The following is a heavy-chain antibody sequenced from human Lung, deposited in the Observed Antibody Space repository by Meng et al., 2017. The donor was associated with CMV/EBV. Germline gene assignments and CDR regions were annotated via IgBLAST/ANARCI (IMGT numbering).Heavy chain of an antibody. J-gene: IGHJ6*02. CDR1: RLTFSKAW. CDR3: ITALTNPPDYDLDV. Sequence: GGSLRLXXTASRLTFSKAWMSWVRQAPGGGLEWVSHIKSRTADGTTDYAAPAIGRLTISRDDSDNTLCLLMDRLKIDDTAVYYGITALTNPPDYDLDVWGQGTXVTVSS. V-gene: IGHV3-15*01. D-gene: IGHD3-3*01. CDR2: IKSRTADGTT.